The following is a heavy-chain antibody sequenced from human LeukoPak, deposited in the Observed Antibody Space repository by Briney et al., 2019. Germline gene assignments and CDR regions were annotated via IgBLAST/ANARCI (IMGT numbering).Heavy chain of an antibody. J-gene: IGHJ3*02. V-gene: IGHV3-66*01. CDR1: GFTVSSNY. D-gene: IGHD1-14*01. CDR3: ARVTRNDAFDI. Sequence: GGSLRLSCAASGFTVSSNYMSWVRQAPGKGLEWVSVLYSGGSTYYADSMKGRFTISRDNSKNMVYLQMNSLRVDDTAVYYCARVTRNDAFDIWGQGTMVTVSS. CDR2: LYSGGST.